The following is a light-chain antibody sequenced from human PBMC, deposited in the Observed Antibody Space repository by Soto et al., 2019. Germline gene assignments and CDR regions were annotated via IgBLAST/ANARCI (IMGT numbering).Light chain of an antibody. CDR1: QAVNTR. CDR3: HQRQSWPRT. CDR2: LAS. J-gene: IGKJ1*01. Sequence: EIVLTQSPATLSSFPGDRVTLSCRASQAVNTRLAWYQHRPGQAPRLRIYLASNRAAGVPARFSGSGSGTDFTITISDVEPEDFAVYYCHQRQSWPRTFGQGTTVDI. V-gene: IGKV3-11*01.